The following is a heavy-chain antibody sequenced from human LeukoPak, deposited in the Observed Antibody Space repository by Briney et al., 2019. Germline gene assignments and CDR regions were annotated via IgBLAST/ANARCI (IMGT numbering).Heavy chain of an antibody. CDR1: GFPFSRCH. J-gene: IGHJ5*02. CDR3: AKDAEGGSTVTTT. Sequence: PGGSLRLSCSASGFPFSRCHMSWVRQAPGKGLEWVSSISGSGGATYYADSVKGRFIISRDNSKNTLSLEMNSLRAEDTAIYYCAKDAEGGSTVTTTWGQGTLVTVSS. V-gene: IGHV3-23*01. D-gene: IGHD4-17*01. CDR2: ISGSGGAT.